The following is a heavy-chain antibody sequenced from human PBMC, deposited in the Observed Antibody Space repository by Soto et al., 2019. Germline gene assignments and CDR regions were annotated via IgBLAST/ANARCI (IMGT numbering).Heavy chain of an antibody. Sequence: PRWSLTLSYEASRFNFSSHIMNWVRQAPGKGLEWVSSISSSSSYIYYADSVKGRFTISRDNAKNSLYLQMNSLRAEDTAVYYCARDGLYSSSWSPDYWGQGTLVTVSS. J-gene: IGHJ4*02. D-gene: IGHD6-13*01. V-gene: IGHV3-21*01. CDR3: ARDGLYSSSWSPDY. CDR1: RFNFSSHI. CDR2: ISSSSSYI.